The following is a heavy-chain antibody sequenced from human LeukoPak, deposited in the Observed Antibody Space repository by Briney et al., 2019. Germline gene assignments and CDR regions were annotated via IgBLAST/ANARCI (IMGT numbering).Heavy chain of an antibody. D-gene: IGHD5-24*01. Sequence: GASVKVSCKASGGTFSSYAISWVRQAPGQGLEWMGRIIFILGIVNYAQKFQGRVTISADKSTSTAYMELSSLRSDDTAMYYCARENQDVDNVAAFDIWGQGTMVTVSS. CDR3: ARENQDVDNVAAFDI. CDR1: GGTFSSYA. CDR2: IIFILGIV. J-gene: IGHJ3*02. V-gene: IGHV1-69*04.